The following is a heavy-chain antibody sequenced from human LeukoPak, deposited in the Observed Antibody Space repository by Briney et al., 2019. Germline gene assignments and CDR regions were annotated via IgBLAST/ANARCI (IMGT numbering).Heavy chain of an antibody. CDR2: TSPNNGNT. CDR1: GYTFTKYG. V-gene: IGHV1-18*01. Sequence: ASVRVSCKASGYTFTKYGITWVRQAPGQGLEWMGWTSPNNGNTNYGKKFQGRVTMTTDTSTNTAYMELRSLRSDDTAVYYCARVPPPSCYNGVCYVARQYYFDYWGQGTLVTVSS. J-gene: IGHJ4*02. D-gene: IGHD2-8*01. CDR3: ARVPPPSCYNGVCYVARQYYFDY.